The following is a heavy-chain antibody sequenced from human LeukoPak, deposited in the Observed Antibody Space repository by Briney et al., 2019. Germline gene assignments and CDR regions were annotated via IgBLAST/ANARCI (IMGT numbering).Heavy chain of an antibody. CDR3: ASGSYFIY. V-gene: IGHV3-30*04. CDR2: ISYDGSNK. J-gene: IGHJ4*02. Sequence: GGPLRLSCAASGFTFSSYAMHWVRKAPAKGLEWVAVISYDGSNKYYADSVKGRFTISRDNSKNTLYLQMNSLRAEDTAVYYCASGSYFIYWGQGTLVTVSS. D-gene: IGHD1-26*01. CDR1: GFTFSSYA.